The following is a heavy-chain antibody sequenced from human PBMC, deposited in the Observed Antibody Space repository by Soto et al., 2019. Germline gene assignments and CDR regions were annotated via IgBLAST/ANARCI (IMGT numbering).Heavy chain of an antibody. V-gene: IGHV4-59*08. CDR1: GGSISFYF. CDR3: GRHPRFCPSDYYYYYIDV. D-gene: IGHD3-10*01. J-gene: IGHJ6*03. Sequence: PSETLSLTCTVSGGSISFYFWSWIRQPPGKGLEYIGYIHYSGSTNYNPSLQSRVTISADTSKNQFSLKLSSVTAADSAVYYCGRHPRFCPSDYYYYYIDVWGTATTVTVSS. CDR2: IHYSGST.